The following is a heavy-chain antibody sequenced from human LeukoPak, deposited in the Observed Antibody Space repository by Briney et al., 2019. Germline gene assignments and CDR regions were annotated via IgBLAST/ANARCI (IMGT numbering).Heavy chain of an antibody. J-gene: IGHJ4*02. CDR3: ARWFGEFFDY. D-gene: IGHD3-10*01. V-gene: IGHV3-48*04. Sequence: GGSLRLSCAASGFTFSSYSMNWVRQAPGKGLEWVSYISSSSSTIYYADSVKGRFTISRDNAKNSLYLQMNSLRAEDTAVYYCARWFGEFFDYWGQGTLVTVSS. CDR1: GFTFSSYS. CDR2: ISSSSSTI.